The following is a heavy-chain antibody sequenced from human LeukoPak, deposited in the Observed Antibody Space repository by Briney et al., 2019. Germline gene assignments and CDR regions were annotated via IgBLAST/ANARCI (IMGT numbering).Heavy chain of an antibody. V-gene: IGHV4-34*01. D-gene: IGHD2-15*01. Sequence: PSETLSLTCAVYGGSFSGYYWSWIRQPPGKGLEWIGEINHSGSTNYNPSLKSRVTISVDTSKNQFSLKLSSVTAADTAVYYCARHRKTTYCSGGSCYRLDYWGQGTLVTVSS. CDR2: INHSGST. J-gene: IGHJ4*02. CDR1: GGSFSGYY. CDR3: ARHRKTTYCSGGSCYRLDY.